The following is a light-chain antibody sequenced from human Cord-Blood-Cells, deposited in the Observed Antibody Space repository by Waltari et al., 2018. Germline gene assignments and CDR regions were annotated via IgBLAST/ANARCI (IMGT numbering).Light chain of an antibody. CDR3: SSYTSSSTLSYV. J-gene: IGLJ1*01. CDR1: SSDVGGHNY. Sequence: SALTQPASVSGSPGQSITISCTGTSSDVGGHNYVSWYHQHPGNAPKPMIYEVSNRPAGVSNRFSGSKSGNTASLTIARLQAEDEADYYCSSYTSSSTLSYVFGTGTKVTVL. V-gene: IGLV2-14*01. CDR2: EVS.